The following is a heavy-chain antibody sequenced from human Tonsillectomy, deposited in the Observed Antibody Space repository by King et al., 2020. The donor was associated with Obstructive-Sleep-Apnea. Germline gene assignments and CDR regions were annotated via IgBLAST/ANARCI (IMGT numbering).Heavy chain of an antibody. CDR1: GFSLSTSGVA. J-gene: IGHJ4*02. CDR2: IYCGDDT. V-gene: IGHV2-5*02. CDR3: THSSRDSGYDRHVDY. D-gene: IGHD5-12*01. Sequence: TLKESGPTLVKPTQTLTLTCTFSGFSLSTSGVAVGWIRQPPGKALQWLALIYCGDDTRDNAFLRNRLTITKDTSKNQVVLTMNNMYAVYTATSYCTHSSRDSGYDRHVDYWGQGTLVTVSS.